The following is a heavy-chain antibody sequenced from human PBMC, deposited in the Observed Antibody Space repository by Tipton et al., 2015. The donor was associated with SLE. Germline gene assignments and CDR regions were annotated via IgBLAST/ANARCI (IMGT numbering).Heavy chain of an antibody. Sequence: TLSLTCTVSGGSISSHYWSWIRQPPGKGLEWFGYIYYSGSTNYNPSLKSRVTISVDTSKNQFSLKLSSVTAADTAVYYCARTKGFTMVQGVRPGDAFDIWGQGTMVTVSS. V-gene: IGHV4-59*08. J-gene: IGHJ3*02. D-gene: IGHD3-10*01. CDR2: IYYSGST. CDR1: GGSISSHY. CDR3: ARTKGFTMVQGVRPGDAFDI.